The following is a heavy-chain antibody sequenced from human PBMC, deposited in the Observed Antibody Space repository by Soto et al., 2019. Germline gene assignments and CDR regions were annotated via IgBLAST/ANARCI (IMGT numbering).Heavy chain of an antibody. Sequence: GGSLRLSCAASGFTFDAYWMSWVRQAPGKGLEWVGNVKPDGSDKYYLASVKGRFTISRDNAKNSLFLRMNSLRAEDTALYYCARDPSAGASDYWGQGTLVTVSS. CDR3: ARDPSAGASDY. J-gene: IGHJ4*02. V-gene: IGHV3-7*01. CDR1: GFTFDAYW. D-gene: IGHD1-26*01. CDR2: VKPDGSDK.